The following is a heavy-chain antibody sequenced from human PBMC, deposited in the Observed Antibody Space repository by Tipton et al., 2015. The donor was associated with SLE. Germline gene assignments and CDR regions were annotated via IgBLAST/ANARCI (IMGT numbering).Heavy chain of an antibody. CDR1: GGTFSSYA. J-gene: IGHJ6*02. CDR2: INPNSGGT. V-gene: IGHV1-2*06. D-gene: IGHD1-26*01. CDR3: ARVGARVGATGGMDV. Sequence: QSGPEVKKPGSSVKVSCKASGGTFSSYAISWVRQAPGQGLEWMGRINPNSGGTNYAQKFQGRVTMTRDTSISTAYMELSRLRSDDTAVYYCARVGARVGATGGMDVWGQGTTVTVSS.